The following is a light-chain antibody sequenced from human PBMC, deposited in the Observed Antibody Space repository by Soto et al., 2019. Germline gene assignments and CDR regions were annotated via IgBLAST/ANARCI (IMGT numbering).Light chain of an antibody. CDR1: QSVDNN. CDR3: QQYNNWPRT. CDR2: GAS. J-gene: IGKJ1*01. Sequence: IVMTQSPATLSVSPGEGVTLSCRASQSVDNNLAWYQQKPGQAPRLLIYGASTRATGIPGTFSGGGSGTEFTLTISSLQSEDFAVYYCQQYNNWPRTFGQGTKVDIK. V-gene: IGKV3-15*01.